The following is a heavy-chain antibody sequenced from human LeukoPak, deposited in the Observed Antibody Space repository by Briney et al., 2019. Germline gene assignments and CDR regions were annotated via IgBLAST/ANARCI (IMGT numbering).Heavy chain of an antibody. D-gene: IGHD3-9*01. CDR2: ISAHNGNA. CDR3: ARFGYYDILTGSHRRPNWFDP. Sequence: ASVKVSCKASGYTFTSYGISWVRQAPGQGLEWMGWISAHNGNANYAQKLQGRVTMTTDTSTSTAYMELRSLRSDDTAVYYCARFGYYDILTGSHRRPNWFDPWGQGTLVTVSS. V-gene: IGHV1-18*01. CDR1: GYTFTSYG. J-gene: IGHJ5*02.